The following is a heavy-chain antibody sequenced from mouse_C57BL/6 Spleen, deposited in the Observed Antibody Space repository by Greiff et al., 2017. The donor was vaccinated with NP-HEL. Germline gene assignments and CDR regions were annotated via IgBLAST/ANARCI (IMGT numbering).Heavy chain of an antibody. CDR1: GYAFSSSW. CDR2: IYPGDGDT. V-gene: IGHV1-82*01. Sequence: VQLQQSGPELVKPGASVKISCKASGYAFSSSWMNWVKQRPGKGLEWIGRIYPGDGDTNYNGKFKGKATLTADKSSSTAYMQLSSLTSEDSAVYFCATTDYGNYVAWFAYWGQGTLVTVSA. J-gene: IGHJ3*01. D-gene: IGHD2-1*01. CDR3: ATTDYGNYVAWFAY.